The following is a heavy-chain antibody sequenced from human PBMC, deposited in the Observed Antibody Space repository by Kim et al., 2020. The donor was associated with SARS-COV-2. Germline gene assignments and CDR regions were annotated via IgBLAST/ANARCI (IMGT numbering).Heavy chain of an antibody. CDR1: GYTFTSYG. V-gene: IGHV1-18*01. J-gene: IGHJ6*02. CDR3: ARDRGIAAAGTIYYGMDV. D-gene: IGHD6-13*01. Sequence: ASVKVSCKASGYTFTSYGISWVRQAPGQGLEWMGWISAYNGNTNYAQKLQGRVTMTTDTSTSTAYMELRSLRSDDTAVYYCARDRGIAAAGTIYYGMDVWGQGTTVTVSS. CDR2: ISAYNGNT.